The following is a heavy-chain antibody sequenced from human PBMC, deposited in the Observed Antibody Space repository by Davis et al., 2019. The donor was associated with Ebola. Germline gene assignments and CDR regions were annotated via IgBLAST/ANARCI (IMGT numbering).Heavy chain of an antibody. Sequence: MPSETLSLTCSVSGGSLSTFYWSWIRQPPGKGLEWIGYIYYSGTTNYNPSLKSRVTISVDTSKNQFSLNLSSVTAADTAVYYCARELPNWGLDYWGQGTLVTVSS. D-gene: IGHD7-27*01. J-gene: IGHJ4*02. CDR2: IYYSGTT. CDR1: GGSLSTFY. V-gene: IGHV4-59*01. CDR3: ARELPNWGLDY.